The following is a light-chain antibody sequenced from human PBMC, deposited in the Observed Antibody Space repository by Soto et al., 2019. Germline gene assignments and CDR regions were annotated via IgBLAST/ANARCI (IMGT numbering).Light chain of an antibody. CDR3: GTWDSSLSAVV. CDR1: SSNIGNNF. CDR2: ENN. J-gene: IGLJ2*01. V-gene: IGLV1-51*02. Sequence: QSVLTQPPSVSAAPGQMVTISCSGSSSNIGNNFVSWYQQLPGKAPKLRIYENNKRPSGIPDRFSGSKSGTSATLGITGLQTGDEADYYCGTWDSSLSAVVFGGGTKLTVL.